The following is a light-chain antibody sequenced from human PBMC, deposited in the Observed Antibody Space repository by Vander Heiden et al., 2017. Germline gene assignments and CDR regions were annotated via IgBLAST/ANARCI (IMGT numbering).Light chain of an antibody. CDR2: QDN. CDR3: QSYDGSSLWV. J-gene: IGLJ3*02. Sequence: NFMLTQPHPVSESPGKTVTISCTRSGCSVASNYVQWYQQRPGSSPTTVIYQDNQRPSGIPDRFSGSIDSSSSSASLTISELKTEDEADFYCQSYDGSSLWVFGGGTKLTVL. CDR1: GCSVASNY. V-gene: IGLV6-57*01.